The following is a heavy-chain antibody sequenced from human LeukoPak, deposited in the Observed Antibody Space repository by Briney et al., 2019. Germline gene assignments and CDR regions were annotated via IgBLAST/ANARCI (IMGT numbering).Heavy chain of an antibody. CDR2: IIPIFGTA. CDR1: GGTFSSYA. J-gene: IGHJ4*02. V-gene: IGHV1-69*05. D-gene: IGHD1-26*01. Sequence: ASVKVSCKASGGTFSSYAISWVRQAPGQGLEWMGGIIPIFGTANYAQKLQGRVTMTTDTSTSTAYMELRSLRSDDTAVYYCARGGPLSVGAISFWGQGTLVTVSS. CDR3: ARGGPLSVGAISF.